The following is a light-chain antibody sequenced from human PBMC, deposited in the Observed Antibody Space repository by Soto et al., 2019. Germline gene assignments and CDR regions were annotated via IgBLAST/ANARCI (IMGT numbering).Light chain of an antibody. V-gene: IGLV2-8*01. CDR2: EVT. CDR3: SSYAGSNIFI. J-gene: IGLJ2*01. Sequence: QSVLTQPPSASGSPGQSVTISCTGTSSDVGGYKYVSWYQQHPGEAPKLIIYEVTKRPSGVPDRFSGSKSGNTASLTVSGLQAEDEADYYCSSYAGSNIFIFGGGTKVTVL. CDR1: SSDVGGYKY.